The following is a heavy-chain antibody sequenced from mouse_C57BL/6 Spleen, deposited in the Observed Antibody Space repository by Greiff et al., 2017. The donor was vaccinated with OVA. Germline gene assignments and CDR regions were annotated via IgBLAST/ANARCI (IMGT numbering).Heavy chain of an antibody. CDR2: IYPSDSET. J-gene: IGHJ1*03. CDR3: ARRGLRRDIDV. CDR1: GYTFTSYW. Sequence: VQLQQPGAELVRPGSSVKLSCKASGYTFTSYWMDWVKQRPGQGLEWIGNIYPSDSETHYNQKFKDKATLTVDKSSSTAYMQLSSLTSEDSAVYYCARRGLRRDIDVRGTGTTVTVSS. D-gene: IGHD2-4*01. V-gene: IGHV1-61*01.